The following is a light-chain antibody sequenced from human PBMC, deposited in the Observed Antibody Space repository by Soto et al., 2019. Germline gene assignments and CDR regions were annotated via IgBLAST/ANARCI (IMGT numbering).Light chain of an antibody. CDR3: AAWDDSLSAWV. J-gene: IGLJ3*02. V-gene: IGLV1-47*01. CDR1: SSNIGSSS. CDR2: RNN. Sequence: QSVLTQPPSASGTPGQRVTISCSGGSSNIGSSSVYWYQQLPGTAPKLLIYRNNQRPSGVPDRFSGSRSGTSASLAISGLRSEDEADYYCAAWDDSLSAWVFGGGTQLTVL.